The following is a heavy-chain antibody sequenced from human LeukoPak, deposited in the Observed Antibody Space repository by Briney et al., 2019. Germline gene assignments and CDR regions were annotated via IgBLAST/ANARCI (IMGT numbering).Heavy chain of an antibody. D-gene: IGHD4-11*01. CDR2: ISSSGSTI. V-gene: IGHV3-48*03. J-gene: IGHJ6*02. CDR3: ARVIAGNYWYDYYYGTDV. CDR1: GFTFSSYE. Sequence: GGSLRLSCAASGFTFSSYEMNWVRQAPGKGLEWVSYISSSGSTIYYADSVKGRFTISRDNAKNSLYLQMNSLRAEDTAVYYCARVIAGNYWYDYYYGTDVWGQGTTVTVSS.